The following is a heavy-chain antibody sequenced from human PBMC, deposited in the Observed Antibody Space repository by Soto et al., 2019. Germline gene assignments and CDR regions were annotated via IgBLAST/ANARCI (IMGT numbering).Heavy chain of an antibody. J-gene: IGHJ4*02. D-gene: IGHD2-15*01. V-gene: IGHV4-34*01. Sequence: PSETLSLTCAVYGGSFSGYYWSWIRQPPGKGLEWIGDINHSGSTYYNPSLKSRVTISVDTSKNQFSLKLSSVTAADTAVYYCAGRYCSGGSCSLPFDYWGQGTLVTVSS. CDR2: INHSGST. CDR3: AGRYCSGGSCSLPFDY. CDR1: GGSFSGYY.